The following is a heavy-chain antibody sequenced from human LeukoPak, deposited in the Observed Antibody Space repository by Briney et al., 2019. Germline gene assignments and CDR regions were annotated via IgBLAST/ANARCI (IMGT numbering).Heavy chain of an antibody. V-gene: IGHV3-7*03. Sequence: GGSLRLSCAASGFTFSSYWMSWVRQAPGKGLEWVANIKQDGSEKYYVDSVKGRFTISRDNAKNSLYLQMNSLRAEDTALYYCAKDMNPGTTYGMDVWGQGTTVTVSS. J-gene: IGHJ6*02. CDR3: AKDMNPGTTYGMDV. CDR2: IKQDGSEK. CDR1: GFTFSSYW. D-gene: IGHD1-1*01.